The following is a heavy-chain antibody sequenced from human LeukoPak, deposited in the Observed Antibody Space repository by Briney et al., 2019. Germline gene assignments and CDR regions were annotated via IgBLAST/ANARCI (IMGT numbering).Heavy chain of an antibody. V-gene: IGHV4-4*02. CDR2: IYHSGST. J-gene: IGHJ4*02. Sequence: SETLSLTCAVSGGSISSSNWWSWVRQPPGKGLEWIGEIYHSGSTNYNPSLKSRVTISVDKSKSQFSLKLSSVTAADTAVYYCAGAYYYDSSGYFWGQGTLVTVSS. CDR1: GGSISSSNW. CDR3: AGAYYYDSSGYF. D-gene: IGHD3-22*01.